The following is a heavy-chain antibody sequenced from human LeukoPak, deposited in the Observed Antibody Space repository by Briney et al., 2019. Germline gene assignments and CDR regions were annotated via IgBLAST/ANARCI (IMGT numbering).Heavy chain of an antibody. CDR1: GGSISSGSYY. V-gene: IGHV4-61*02. D-gene: IGHD4-17*01. CDR3: ARATDY. Sequence: SQTLSLTCTVSGGSISSGSYYWSWIRQPAGKGLEWIGRIYTSGSTNYNPSLKSRVTISVDTSKNQFSLKLSPVTAADTAVYYCARATDYWGQGTLVTVSS. CDR2: IYTSGST. J-gene: IGHJ4*02.